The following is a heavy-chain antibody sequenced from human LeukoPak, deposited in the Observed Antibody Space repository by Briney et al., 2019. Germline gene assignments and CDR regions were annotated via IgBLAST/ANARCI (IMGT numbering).Heavy chain of an antibody. CDR1: GYTFTGSY. V-gene: IGHV1-2*02. CDR3: ARVAYCTKGVCINFDL. J-gene: IGHJ4*02. Sequence: GASVKVSCKASGYTFTGSYIHWMRQAPGQGLEWMGWINPNSGATKYAQKFQGRATVTRDTSTSTAYMELSGLRPDDAAVYYCARVAYCTKGVCINFDLWGQGTLVTVSS. D-gene: IGHD2-8*01. CDR2: INPNSGAT.